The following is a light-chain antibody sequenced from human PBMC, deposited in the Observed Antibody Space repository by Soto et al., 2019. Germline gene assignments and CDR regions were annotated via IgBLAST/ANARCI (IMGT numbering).Light chain of an antibody. CDR3: QHYNSYSEA. Sequence: DIQMTQSPSTLSSSVGDIVTISGGASQSISSYLNWYQQKPGKAPKLLIYKASTLKSGVPSRFSGSGSGTEFTLTISSLQPDDFATYYCQHYNSYSEAFGQGTKVDIK. CDR2: KAS. CDR1: QSISSY. J-gene: IGKJ1*01. V-gene: IGKV1-5*03.